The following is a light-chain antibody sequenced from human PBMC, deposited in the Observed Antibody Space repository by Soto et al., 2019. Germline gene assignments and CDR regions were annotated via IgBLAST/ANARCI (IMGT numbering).Light chain of an antibody. J-gene: IGKJ1*01. CDR1: QSISRW. Sequence: DIQMTQSPSTLSASIGDRVTITCRASQSISRWLAWYQQKPGKAPKVLIWDASSLQRGVPSRFSGSGSGTEFTLTISSLQPDDFANYYCQQYNDYSTWTLGQGTKVDI. CDR2: DAS. V-gene: IGKV1-5*01. CDR3: QQYNDYSTWT.